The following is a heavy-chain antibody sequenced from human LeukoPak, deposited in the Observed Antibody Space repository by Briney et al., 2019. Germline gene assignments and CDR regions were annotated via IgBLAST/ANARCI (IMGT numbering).Heavy chain of an antibody. J-gene: IGHJ4*02. D-gene: IGHD6-19*01. CDR3: ARDLRSSGWYYFDY. CDR1: GYTFTNYG. CDR2: ISTYNGNT. Sequence: GASVKVSCTASGYTFTNYGISWVRQAPGQGLEWMGWISTYNGNTNYAQKLQGRVTMTTDTSTSTAYMELWSLRSDETAVYYCARDLRSSGWYYFDYWGQGTLVTVSS. V-gene: IGHV1-18*01.